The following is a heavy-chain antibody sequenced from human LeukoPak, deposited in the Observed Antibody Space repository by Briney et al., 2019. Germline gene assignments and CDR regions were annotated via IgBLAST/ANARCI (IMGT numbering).Heavy chain of an antibody. J-gene: IGHJ4*02. CDR1: GSTFSSYS. Sequence: GGSLRLSCAASGSTFSSYSMNGVRQAPGKGLEWVSSISSSSDHIAYADSVKGRFTISRDNAKNALYLQVNSLRAEDTAVYYCARGVVPAAFDYWGQGTLVTVSS. CDR2: ISSSSDHI. V-gene: IGHV3-21*01. D-gene: IGHD2-2*01. CDR3: ARGVVPAAFDY.